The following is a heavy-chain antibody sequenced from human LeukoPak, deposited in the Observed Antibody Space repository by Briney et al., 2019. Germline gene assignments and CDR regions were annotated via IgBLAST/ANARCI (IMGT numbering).Heavy chain of an antibody. CDR3: AKGARWELPLDY. CDR1: GFTFSSYA. CDR2: ISGSGGRT. V-gene: IGHV3-23*01. Sequence: GGSLRLSCAASGFTFSSYAMSWVRQAPGKGLEWVSAISGSGGRTYYADSVKGRFTISRDNSMDTLYLQMNSLRADDTAVCYCAKGARWELPLDYWGQGTLVTVSS. D-gene: IGHD1-26*01. J-gene: IGHJ4*02.